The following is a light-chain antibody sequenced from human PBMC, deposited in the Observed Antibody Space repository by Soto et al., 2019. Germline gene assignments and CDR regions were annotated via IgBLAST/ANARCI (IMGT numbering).Light chain of an antibody. Sequence: QSVLTQPPSASGSPGQSVTISCTGTSNDVGDYDYVSWYQQHPGKAPKLMLYEVNKRPSGVPDRFSGSKSGYTASLTVSGLQAEDEADYYCSSYDDSDNLIFGGGTKVTVL. CDR2: EVN. V-gene: IGLV2-8*01. J-gene: IGLJ2*01. CDR1: SNDVGDYDY. CDR3: SSYDDSDNLI.